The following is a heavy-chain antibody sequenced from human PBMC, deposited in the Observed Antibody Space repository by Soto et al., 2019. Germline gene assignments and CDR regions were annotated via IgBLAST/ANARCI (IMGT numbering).Heavy chain of an antibody. Sequence: EVQLVESGGGLVKPGGSLRLSCAASGFTFSNAWMSWVRQAPGKGLEWVGRIKSKTDGGTTDYAAPVKGRFTISRDDSKNTLYLQMNSLKTEDTAVYYCTTLNGVIILAFDYWGQGTLVTVSS. J-gene: IGHJ4*02. CDR3: TTLNGVIILAFDY. CDR1: GFTFSNAW. V-gene: IGHV3-15*01. D-gene: IGHD3-10*01. CDR2: IKSKTDGGTT.